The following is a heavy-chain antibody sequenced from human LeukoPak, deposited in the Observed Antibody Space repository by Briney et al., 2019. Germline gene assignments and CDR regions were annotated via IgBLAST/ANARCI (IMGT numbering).Heavy chain of an antibody. V-gene: IGHV4-59*01. Sequence: SETLSLTCTVSGGSISSYYWSWIRQPPGKGLEWIGYIYYSGSTNYNPPLKSRVTISVDTSKNQFSLKLSSVTAADTAVYYCARDMRYSSSWTEYYYGMDVWGQGTTVTVSS. CDR2: IYYSGST. D-gene: IGHD6-13*01. CDR3: ARDMRYSSSWTEYYYGMDV. J-gene: IGHJ6*01. CDR1: GGSISSYY.